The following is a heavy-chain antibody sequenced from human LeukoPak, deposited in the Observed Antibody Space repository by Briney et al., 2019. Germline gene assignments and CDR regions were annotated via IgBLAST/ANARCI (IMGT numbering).Heavy chain of an antibody. CDR1: GGSISSYY. J-gene: IGHJ5*02. CDR3: ARAERRYWFDP. V-gene: IGHV4-59*01. Sequence: SETLSLTCTVSGGSISSYYWSWIRQPPGKGLEWIGYIYYSGSTNYNPSLKSRVTISGDTSENQFSLKLSSVTAADTAVYYCARAERRYWFDPWGQGTLVTVSS. D-gene: IGHD1-1*01. CDR2: IYYSGST.